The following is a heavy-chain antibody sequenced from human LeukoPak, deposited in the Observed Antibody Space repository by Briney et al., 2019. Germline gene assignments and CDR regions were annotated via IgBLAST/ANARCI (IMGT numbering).Heavy chain of an antibody. D-gene: IGHD1-14*01. V-gene: IGHV3-7*01. CDR3: ARNRTRNPY. CDR1: GFTFTSYW. J-gene: IGHJ6*02. CDR2: IKQDGSEK. Sequence: GGSLRLSCAASGFTFTSYWMTWVRQAPGKGLEWVANIKQDGSEKYYVDSVKGRFTISRDNANNSLYLQMNSLRAEDTAVYYCARNRTRNPYWGQGTTVTVSS.